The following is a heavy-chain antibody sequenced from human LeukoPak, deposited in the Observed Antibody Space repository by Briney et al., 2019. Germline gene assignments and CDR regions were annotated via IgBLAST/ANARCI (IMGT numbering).Heavy chain of an antibody. CDR2: IYYSGST. Sequence: SETLSLTCTVSGGSISSSSYYWGWIRQPPGKGLEWIGSIYYSGSTYYNPSLKSRVTISVDTSKNQFSLKLCSVTAADTAVYYCARALADWNYVHYYFDYWGQGTLVTVSS. V-gene: IGHV4-39*01. CDR1: GGSISSSSYY. D-gene: IGHD1-7*01. CDR3: ARALADWNYVHYYFDY. J-gene: IGHJ4*02.